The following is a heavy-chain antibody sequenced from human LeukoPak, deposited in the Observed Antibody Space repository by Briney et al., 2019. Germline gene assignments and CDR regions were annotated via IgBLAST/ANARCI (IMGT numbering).Heavy chain of an antibody. CDR2: IKGDGSEK. J-gene: IGHJ4*02. CDR3: AKDTPLCYFDY. CDR1: GFTFSSFW. Sequence: GGSLRLSCAASGFTFSSFWMNWVRQAPGKGLEWVATIKGDGSEKHYVESVEGRFTISRDNSKNTLYLQMNSLRADDTAVYYCAKDTPLCYFDYWGQGTLVTVSS. V-gene: IGHV3-7*04. D-gene: IGHD3-16*01.